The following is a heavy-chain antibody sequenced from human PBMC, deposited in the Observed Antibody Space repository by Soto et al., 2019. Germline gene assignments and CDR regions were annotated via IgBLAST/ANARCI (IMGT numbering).Heavy chain of an antibody. CDR3: ATRITMVRGVIPKGYDY. V-gene: IGHV3-21*01. CDR1: GFTFSSYS. CDR2: ISSSSSYI. J-gene: IGHJ4*02. D-gene: IGHD3-10*01. Sequence: PGGSLRLSCAASGFTFSSYSMNWVRQAPGKGLEWVSSISSSSSYIYYADSVKGRFTISRDNAKNSPYLQMNSLRAEDTAVYYCATRITMVRGVIPKGYDYWGQGTLVTVSS.